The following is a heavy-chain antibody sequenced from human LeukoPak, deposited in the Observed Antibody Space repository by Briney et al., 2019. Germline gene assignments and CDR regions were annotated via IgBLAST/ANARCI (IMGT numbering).Heavy chain of an antibody. D-gene: IGHD3-16*01. CDR3: AKGGGFAKYYFDY. CDR2: IYSGGST. V-gene: IGHV3-66*01. J-gene: IGHJ4*02. Sequence: GGSLRLSCAASGFTLSSNYVGWVRQAPGKGLEWVSHIYSGGSTYHVDAVKGRFTISRDTSENMLFLQMNSLRAEDTAVYYCAKGGGFAKYYFDYWGQGTLVTVSS. CDR1: GFTLSSNY.